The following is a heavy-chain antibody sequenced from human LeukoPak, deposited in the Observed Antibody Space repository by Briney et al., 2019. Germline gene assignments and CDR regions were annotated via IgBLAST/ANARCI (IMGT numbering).Heavy chain of an antibody. CDR1: VGSINNYY. CDR3: ARGRYCSADICSGGDAFDI. Sequence: SETLSLTCTVSVGSINNYYSSWIRQPAGMGLEWIWRIYTRVSTNYNPSLKSRVTMSVDTSKNQFSLKLSSVTAADTAVYYCARGRYCSADICSGGDAFDIWGQGTMVSVSS. J-gene: IGHJ3*02. CDR2: IYTRVST. V-gene: IGHV4-4*07. D-gene: IGHD2-15*01.